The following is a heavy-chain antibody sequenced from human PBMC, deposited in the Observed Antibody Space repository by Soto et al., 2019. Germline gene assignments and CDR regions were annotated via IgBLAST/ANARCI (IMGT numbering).Heavy chain of an antibody. Sequence: QVQLVESGGGLVKPGGSLRLSCAASGFTFSDYYMSWIHQAPGKGLEWVSYISSSSSYTNYADSVKGRFTISRDNAQNPLYPQMNRLRAQDPAVYYWARDHYGPGLFGPWGQGTLVTVSS. CDR1: GFTFSDYY. D-gene: IGHD3-10*01. V-gene: IGHV3-11*05. J-gene: IGHJ5*02. CDR2: ISSSSSYT. CDR3: ARDHYGPGLFGP.